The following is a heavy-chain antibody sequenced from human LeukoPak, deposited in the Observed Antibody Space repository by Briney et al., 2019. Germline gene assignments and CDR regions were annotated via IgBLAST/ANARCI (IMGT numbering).Heavy chain of an antibody. Sequence: AASVKVSCKASGYTFTGYYMHWVRQAPGQGLEWMGIIKPSDGSTIYAQKFQGRVTMTRDTSTSTVYMELSSLRSEDTAVYYCARRGWDLDAFDIWGQGTMVTVSS. CDR1: GYTFTGYY. J-gene: IGHJ3*02. CDR3: ARRGWDLDAFDI. D-gene: IGHD6-19*01. CDR2: IKPSDGST. V-gene: IGHV1-46*01.